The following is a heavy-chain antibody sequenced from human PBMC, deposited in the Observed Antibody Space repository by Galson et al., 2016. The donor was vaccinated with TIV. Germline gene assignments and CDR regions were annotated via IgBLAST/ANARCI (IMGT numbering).Heavy chain of an antibody. V-gene: IGHV4-61*09. D-gene: IGHD2-15*01. J-gene: IGHJ6*02. CDR3: ARVLYFYTSGSDSDYYTMDV. CDR2: IYTNGNS. Sequence: LSLTCIVSGGSISSGRYYWSWLRQPAGKGLEWIGYIYTNGNSNYNPSLLSRATISLDTSKNQFSLRLNSVTAADTAIYYCARVLYFYTSGSDSDYYTMDVWCRGTTVTVSS. CDR1: GGSISSGRYY.